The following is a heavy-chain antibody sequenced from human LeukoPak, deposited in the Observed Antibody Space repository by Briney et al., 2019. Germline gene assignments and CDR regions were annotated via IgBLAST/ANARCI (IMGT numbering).Heavy chain of an antibody. V-gene: IGHV3-49*04. D-gene: IGHD3-22*01. Sequence: PGGSLRLSCTASGFSFADHGLTWVRQAPGKGLEWVGFIRSRAYRGTTEYAASVKGRFTISRDDSISIAYLQMNSLRTEDTAVYYCTRAPYYYDNSRYYSLDYWGQGTLVTVSS. CDR3: TRAPYYYDNSRYYSLDY. CDR2: IRSRAYRGTT. J-gene: IGHJ4*02. CDR1: GFSFADHG.